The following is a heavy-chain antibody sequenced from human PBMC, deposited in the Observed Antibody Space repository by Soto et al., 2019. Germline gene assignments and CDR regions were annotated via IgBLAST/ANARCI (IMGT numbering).Heavy chain of an antibody. D-gene: IGHD3-16*02. CDR2: IYDSVTT. J-gene: IGHJ6*02. Sequence: PSETLSLTCTVSGVSVSSRFYYYNWIRQPPGKLLEWIGYIYDSVTTNYNSSLESRLTISVDTSKNQFSLKLSSVTAADTAVYYCARLSHYDYVWGSYRSYYYYGMDVWGQGTTVTVSS. V-gene: IGHV4-61*01. CDR1: GVSVSSRFYY. CDR3: ARLSHYDYVWGSYRSYYYYGMDV.